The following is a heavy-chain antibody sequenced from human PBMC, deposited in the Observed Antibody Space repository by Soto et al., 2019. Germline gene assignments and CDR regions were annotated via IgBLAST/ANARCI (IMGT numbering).Heavy chain of an antibody. CDR2: MFSSGTT. J-gene: IGHJ6*02. Sequence: PSDTLSLSCTVSGDSISSGNKYWSWIRQAPGKGLEWIGYMFSSGTTYYNPSITSRLTMSLDTSQNQFSLRLASVTDADPAVYYCARGPRPCVYYYAMDVWGQGTTVTVSS. V-gene: IGHV4-30-4*02. CDR1: GDSISSGNKY. D-gene: IGHD3-10*01. CDR3: ARGPRPCVYYYAMDV.